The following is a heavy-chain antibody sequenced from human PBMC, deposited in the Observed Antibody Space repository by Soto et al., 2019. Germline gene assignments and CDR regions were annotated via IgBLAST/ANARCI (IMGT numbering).Heavy chain of an antibody. V-gene: IGHV3-21*01. CDR3: ARQPGYSSGFFDY. Sequence: EVQLVESGGGLVKPGRSLRLSCEASGCTFSSYSMNWVRQAPGKGLEWVSSISSSSSYIYYADSVKGRFTISRDNAKNSLYLQMNSLRAEDTAVYYCARQPGYSSGFFDYWGQGTLVTVSS. D-gene: IGHD6-19*01. J-gene: IGHJ4*02. CDR1: GCTFSSYS. CDR2: ISSSSSYI.